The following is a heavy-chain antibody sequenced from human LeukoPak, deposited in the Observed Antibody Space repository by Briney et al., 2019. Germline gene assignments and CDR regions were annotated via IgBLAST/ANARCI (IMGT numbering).Heavy chain of an antibody. V-gene: IGHV3-74*01. CDR2: INSGGSST. D-gene: IGHD2-15*01. CDR1: GFTFSSYW. CDR3: AREGPVAATVDYYYYYGMDV. J-gene: IGHJ6*02. Sequence: PGGSLRLSCAASGFTFSSYWMHWVRQAPGKGLVWVSRINSGGSSTSYADSVKGRFTISRDNAKNTVYLQMNSLRAEDTAVYYCAREGPVAATVDYYYYYGMDVWGQGTTVTVSS.